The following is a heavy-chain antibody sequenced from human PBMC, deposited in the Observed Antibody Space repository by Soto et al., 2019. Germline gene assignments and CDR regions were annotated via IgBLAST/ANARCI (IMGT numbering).Heavy chain of an antibody. V-gene: IGHV3-33*01. J-gene: IGHJ3*02. D-gene: IGHD3-10*01. Sequence: QVQLVESGGGVVQPGRSLRLSCAASGFTFSSYGMHWVRQAPGKGLEWVAVIWYDGSNKYYADSVKGRFTISRDNSKNTLYLQMKSLRAEDTAVYYCARDNVLLWFGELSGAFDIWGQGTMVTVSS. CDR3: ARDNVLLWFGELSGAFDI. CDR1: GFTFSSYG. CDR2: IWYDGSNK.